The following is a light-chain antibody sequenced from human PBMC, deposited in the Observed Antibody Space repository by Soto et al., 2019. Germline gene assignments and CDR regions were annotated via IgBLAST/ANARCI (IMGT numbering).Light chain of an antibody. Sequence: DIQMTQSPSTLSASLGDRVTITCRASQSISTWLAWYQQKPGKAPKVLIYDASSLESGVPSRFSGSGSGTEFTPAISSLQPDDFATYYCQQYNSYPWTFGQGTKVDIK. CDR3: QQYNSYPWT. CDR2: DAS. V-gene: IGKV1-5*01. CDR1: QSISTW. J-gene: IGKJ1*01.